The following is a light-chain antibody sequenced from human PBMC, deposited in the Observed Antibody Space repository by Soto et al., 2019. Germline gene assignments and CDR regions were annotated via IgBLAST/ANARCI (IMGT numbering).Light chain of an antibody. CDR3: ISYTSSTTWV. CDR1: SSDVGGYNY. J-gene: IGLJ3*02. V-gene: IGLV2-14*01. CDR2: EVS. Sequence: QSALTQPASVSGSPGQSITISCTGTSSDVGGYNYVSWYQHHPGKAPKLMFYEVSNRPSGVSDRFSGSRSGNTASLTISGLQAEDESDYYCISYTSSTTWVFGGGTKVTVL.